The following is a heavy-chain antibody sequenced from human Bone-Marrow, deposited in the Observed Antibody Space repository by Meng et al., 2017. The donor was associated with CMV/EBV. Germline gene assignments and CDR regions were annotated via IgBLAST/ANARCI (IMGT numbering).Heavy chain of an antibody. J-gene: IGHJ4*02. Sequence: SETLSLTCTVSGGSISSYYWSWIRQPPGKGLEWIGYIYYSGTTNYNPSLKSRVTISVDTSKNQFSLKLSSVTAADTAVYYCARGSYSTDYYFDYWGQGTVVTVSS. D-gene: IGHD6-13*01. CDR1: GGSISSYY. CDR2: IYYSGTT. V-gene: IGHV4-59*01. CDR3: ARGSYSTDYYFDY.